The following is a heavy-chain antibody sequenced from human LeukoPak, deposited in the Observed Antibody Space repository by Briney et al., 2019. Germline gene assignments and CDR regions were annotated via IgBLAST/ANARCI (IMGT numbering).Heavy chain of an antibody. J-gene: IGHJ4*02. CDR2: IVVGSGNT. V-gene: IGHV1-58*01. D-gene: IGHD3-22*01. CDR1: GFTFTSSA. Sequence: SVKVSCKASGFTFTSSAVQWVRQARGQRLEWIGWIVVGSGNTNYAQKLQERVTITRDMSTSTAYMELSSLRSEDTAVYYCAADPYYYDSSGYSFDYWGQGTLVTVPS. CDR3: AADPYYYDSSGYSFDY.